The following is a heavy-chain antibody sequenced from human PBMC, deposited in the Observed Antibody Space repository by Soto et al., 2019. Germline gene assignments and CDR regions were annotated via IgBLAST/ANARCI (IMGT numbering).Heavy chain of an antibody. CDR1: GGSINSGDYY. J-gene: IGHJ4*02. CDR3: AASCLQSKGYYLDY. CDR2: IYYTGTT. Sequence: QVQLQESGPGLVNPSQTLSLTCSVSGGSINSGDYYWSGIRQAAGNGLEWIGYIYYTGTTYYNLSLKSRLSRSVNRSKNHLSLKVRSVTPAYTVVYYCAASCLQSKGYYLDYWGQGSLVTVSS. D-gene: IGHD4-4*01. V-gene: IGHV4-30-4*01.